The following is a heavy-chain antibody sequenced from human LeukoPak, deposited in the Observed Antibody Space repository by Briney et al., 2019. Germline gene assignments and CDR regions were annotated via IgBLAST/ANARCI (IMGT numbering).Heavy chain of an antibody. Sequence: GGSLRLSCAASGFTFSNYGMSWVRQAPGKGLEWVSGISGGSGSTYYADSVKGRFTISRDNSKNTLYLQMNSLRAEDTAVYYCAKVRNYYASGCNGYWGQGTLVTVSS. V-gene: IGHV3-23*01. D-gene: IGHD3-10*01. J-gene: IGHJ4*02. CDR3: AKVRNYYASGCNGY. CDR1: GFTFSNYG. CDR2: ISGGSGST.